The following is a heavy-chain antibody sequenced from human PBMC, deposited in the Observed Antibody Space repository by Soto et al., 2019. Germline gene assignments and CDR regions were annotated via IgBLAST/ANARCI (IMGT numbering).Heavy chain of an antibody. D-gene: IGHD1-26*01. CDR3: ARAWGRRHHFDY. V-gene: IGHV4-31*03. CDR2: IYYSGST. Sequence: SETLSLTCTVSGGSISSGGYYWSWIRQHPGKGLEWIGYIYYSGSTYYNPSLKSRVTISVDTSKNQFSLKLSSVTAADTAVYYCARAWGRRHHFDYWGQGTLVTVSS. CDR1: GGSISSGGYY. J-gene: IGHJ4*02.